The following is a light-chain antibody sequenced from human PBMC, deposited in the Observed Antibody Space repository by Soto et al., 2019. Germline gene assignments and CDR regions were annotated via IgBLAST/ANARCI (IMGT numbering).Light chain of an antibody. J-gene: IGKJ1*01. CDR3: QQYCSSPPWT. CDR2: GAS. Sequence: EIVLTQSPGTLSLSPGERATLSCRASQSVSSSYLAWYQQKPGQAPRLLIYGASSRATGIPDRFSGSVSGTGFTLTISRLEPEDFAVYYCQQYCSSPPWTFGQGTKVEIK. CDR1: QSVSSSY. V-gene: IGKV3-20*01.